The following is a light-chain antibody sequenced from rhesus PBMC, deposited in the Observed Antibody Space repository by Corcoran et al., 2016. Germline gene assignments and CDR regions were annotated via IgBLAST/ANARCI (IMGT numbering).Light chain of an antibody. CDR3: SSYTYSSAFAYI. CDR1: SSDIGGYSR. Sequence: QAALTQSPSVSGSPGQSVTISCTGTSSDIGGYSRVSWYQQHPGKAPKLMIFEVSKRPSGVSDRFSGSKSGNTASLTISGLQAEDEADYYCSSYTYSSAFAYIFGAGTRLTVL. J-gene: IGLJ1*01. V-gene: IGLV2-13*02. CDR2: EVS.